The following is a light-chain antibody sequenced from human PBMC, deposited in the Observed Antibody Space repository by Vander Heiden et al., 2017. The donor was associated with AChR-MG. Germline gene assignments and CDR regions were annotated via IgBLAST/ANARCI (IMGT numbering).Light chain of an antibody. Sequence: DIQMTQSPSSLSASVGDRVTITCRASQSINSYLNWYQQKPVKAPKLLIYAASSLRSGVPSRFSGSGSGTDFTLTISSLQPEDFATYYCQQTYSIPLTFGGGAKVEIK. J-gene: IGKJ4*01. V-gene: IGKV1-39*01. CDR3: QQTYSIPLT. CDR2: AAS. CDR1: QSINSY.